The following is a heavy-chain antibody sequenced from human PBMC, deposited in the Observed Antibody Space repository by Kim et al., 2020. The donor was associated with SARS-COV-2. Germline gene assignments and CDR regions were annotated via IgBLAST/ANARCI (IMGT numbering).Heavy chain of an antibody. J-gene: IGHJ4*02. V-gene: IGHV4-39*01. D-gene: IGHD3-22*01. Sequence: YTPSLKSRVTISVDTSKTQFSLKLSSVTAADTAVYYCASPDSSGYYYVYWGQGTLVTVSS. CDR3: ASPDSSGYYYVY.